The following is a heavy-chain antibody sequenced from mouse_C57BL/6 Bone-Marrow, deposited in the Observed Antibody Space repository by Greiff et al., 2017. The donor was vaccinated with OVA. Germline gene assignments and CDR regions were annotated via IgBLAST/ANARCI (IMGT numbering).Heavy chain of an antibody. D-gene: IGHD1-1*01. V-gene: IGHV1-42*01. CDR3: ARLLRFPFDY. J-gene: IGHJ2*01. Sequence: EVKVVESGPELVKPGASVKISCKASGYSFTGYYMNWVKQSPEKSLEWIGEINPSTGGTTYNQKFKAKATLTVDKSSSTAYMQLKSLTSEDSAVYYCARLLRFPFDYWGQGTTLTVSS. CDR2: INPSTGGT. CDR1: GYSFTGYY.